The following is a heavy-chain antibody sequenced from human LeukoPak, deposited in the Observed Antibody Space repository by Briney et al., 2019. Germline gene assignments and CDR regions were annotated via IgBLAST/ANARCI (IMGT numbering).Heavy chain of an antibody. J-gene: IGHJ1*01. D-gene: IGHD2-21*02. CDR2: IKQDGSEK. V-gene: IGHV3-7*01. CDR3: ARAFAAYCGGDCYPEYFQH. CDR1: GFTFSSYW. Sequence: GSLRLSCAASGFTFSSYWMNWVRQAPGKGLEWVANIKQDGSEKYYVDSVKGRFTISRDNAKNSLYLQMNSLRAEDTAVYYCARAFAAYCGGDCYPEYFQHWGQGTLVTVSS.